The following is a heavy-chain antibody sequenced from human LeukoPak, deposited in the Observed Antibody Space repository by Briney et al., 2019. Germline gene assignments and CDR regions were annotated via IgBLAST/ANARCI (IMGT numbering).Heavy chain of an antibody. CDR3: ARDRYYGSGSYRNDHYYGMDV. Sequence: TGGSLRLSCAASGFTFSDYYMSWIRQAPGKGLEWVSYISSSSSYTNYADSVKGRFTISGDNAKNSLYLQMNSLRAEDTAVYYCARDRYYGSGSYRNDHYYGMDVWGKGTTVTVSS. CDR1: GFTFSDYY. D-gene: IGHD3-10*01. V-gene: IGHV3-11*06. J-gene: IGHJ6*04. CDR2: ISSSSSYT.